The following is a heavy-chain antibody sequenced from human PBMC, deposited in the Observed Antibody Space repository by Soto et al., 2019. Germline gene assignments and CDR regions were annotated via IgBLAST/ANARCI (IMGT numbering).Heavy chain of an antibody. V-gene: IGHV1-69*02. CDR2: IIPILGIA. Sequence: GASMKVSCKASGGTFSSYTISWVRQAPGQGLEWMGRIIPILGIANYAQKFQGRVTITADKSTSTAYMELSSLRSEDTAVYYCAGFNWNDTTAALLLGSYYYYYMDVWGKGTTVTVSS. D-gene: IGHD1-20*01. CDR1: GGTFSSYT. CDR3: AGFNWNDTTAALLLGSYYYYYMDV. J-gene: IGHJ6*03.